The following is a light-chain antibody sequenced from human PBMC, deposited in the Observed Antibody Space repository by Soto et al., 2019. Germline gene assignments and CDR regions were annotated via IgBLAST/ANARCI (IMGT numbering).Light chain of an antibody. CDR1: QTVSSTY. V-gene: IGKV3-20*01. CDR2: DAS. Sequence: EIVLTQSPGTLSLSPGERATLSCRASQTVSSTYLAWYQQKPGQAPRLLIYDASSRATGIPDRVSGSGSGTDFTLTISRLEPEDFAVYYCQQYGISPPWTCGQGTKVEIK. CDR3: QQYGISPPWT. J-gene: IGKJ1*01.